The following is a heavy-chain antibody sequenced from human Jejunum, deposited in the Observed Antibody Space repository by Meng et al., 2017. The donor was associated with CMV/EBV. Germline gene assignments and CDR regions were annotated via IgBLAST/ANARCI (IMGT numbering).Heavy chain of an antibody. CDR3: ARGSGSGGRDWFDP. V-gene: IGHV1-8*01. J-gene: IGHJ5*02. Sequence: GDTFMKQDIKWVRQATGQGIEKMGWMNSNSGNTDYGQKCQGRVTMTRDTSITTAYMELSDLRSEDAAVYYCARGSGSGGRDWFDPWGQGTLVTVSS. CDR1: GDTFMKQD. D-gene: IGHD3-3*01. CDR2: MNSNSGNT.